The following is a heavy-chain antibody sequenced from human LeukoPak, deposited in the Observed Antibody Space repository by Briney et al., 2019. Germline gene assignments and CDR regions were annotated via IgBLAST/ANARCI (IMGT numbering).Heavy chain of an antibody. V-gene: IGHV3-30*04. J-gene: IGHJ5*02. CDR1: GFTFSSYA. CDR3: ARSSYYGSSGYSPGPNWFDP. D-gene: IGHD3-22*01. Sequence: GGSLRLSCAASGFTFSSYAMHWVRQAPGKGLEWVAVISYDGSNKYYADSVKGRFTISRDNSKNTLYLQMNSLRAEDTAVYYCARSSYYGSSGYSPGPNWFDPWGQGTLVTISS. CDR2: ISYDGSNK.